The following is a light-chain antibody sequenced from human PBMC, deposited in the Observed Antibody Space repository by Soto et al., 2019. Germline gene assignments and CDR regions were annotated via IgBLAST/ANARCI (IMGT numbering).Light chain of an antibody. Sequence: QSALTQPPSASGSPGQSVTISCTGTSSDVGGYAYVSWYQQHPGKAPKLIISEVTKRPSGVPDRFSGSKSGNTASLTVSGLQSDDEADYYCSSSSGSNILMFGGGTKLTVL. CDR1: SSDVGGYAY. CDR3: SSSSGSNILM. CDR2: EVT. V-gene: IGLV2-8*01. J-gene: IGLJ3*02.